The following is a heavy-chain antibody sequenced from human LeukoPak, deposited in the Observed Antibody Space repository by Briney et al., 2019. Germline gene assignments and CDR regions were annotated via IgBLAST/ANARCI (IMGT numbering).Heavy chain of an antibody. CDR3: ARGGAEYSSSWQTRLDY. D-gene: IGHD6-13*01. CDR2: IDPNSGGT. CDR1: GYTFTGYY. J-gene: IGHJ4*02. Sequence: ASVKVSCKASGYTFTGYYIHWVRQAPGQGLAWMGRIDPNSGGTNYAQRFQGRVTMTRDTSTSTVYMELSSLRSEDTAVYYCARGGAEYSSSWQTRLDYWGQGTLVTVSS. V-gene: IGHV1-2*06.